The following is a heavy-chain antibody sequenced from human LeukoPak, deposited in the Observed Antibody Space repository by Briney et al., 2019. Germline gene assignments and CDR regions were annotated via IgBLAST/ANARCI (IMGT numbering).Heavy chain of an antibody. CDR3: AREPKRNYDILTGSYYYGMDV. Sequence: ASVKVSCKASGYTFSRYGFSWVRQAPGQGLEWMGWISPYNGNTNYAQKLQGRVTMTTDTSTSTAYMELRSLRSDDTAVYYCAREPKRNYDILTGSYYYGMDVWGQGTTVTVSS. V-gene: IGHV1-18*01. J-gene: IGHJ6*02. CDR1: GYTFSRYG. D-gene: IGHD3-9*01. CDR2: ISPYNGNT.